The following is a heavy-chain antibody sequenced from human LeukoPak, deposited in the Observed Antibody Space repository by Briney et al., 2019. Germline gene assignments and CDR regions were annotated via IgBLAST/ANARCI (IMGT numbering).Heavy chain of an antibody. Sequence: GSLRLSCAASGFTFSSYEMNWVRQAPGKGLEWVSYISSSGSTIYYADSVKGRFTISRDNAKNSLYLQMNSLRAEDTAVYYCARVNTIFGVVIPDYWGQGTLSPSPQ. D-gene: IGHD3-3*01. CDR2: ISSSGSTI. CDR1: GFTFSSYE. V-gene: IGHV3-48*03. CDR3: ARVNTIFGVVIPDY. J-gene: IGHJ4*02.